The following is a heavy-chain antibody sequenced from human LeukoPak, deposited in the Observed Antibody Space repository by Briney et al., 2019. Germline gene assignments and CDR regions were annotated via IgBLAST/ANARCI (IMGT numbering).Heavy chain of an antibody. CDR3: AAQPCSVGRCYLDY. Sequence: GGSLRLSCAASGVTFSSLAMHWVRQAPGKGLEWVAVISHHGSDQYYADSVKGRFTISRDNSKNTLYLQMYSLGAEDTAVYYCAAQPCSVGRCYLDYWGQGTLVTVSS. V-gene: IGHV3-30*04. CDR2: ISHHGSDQ. J-gene: IGHJ4*02. CDR1: GVTFSSLA. D-gene: IGHD2-15*01.